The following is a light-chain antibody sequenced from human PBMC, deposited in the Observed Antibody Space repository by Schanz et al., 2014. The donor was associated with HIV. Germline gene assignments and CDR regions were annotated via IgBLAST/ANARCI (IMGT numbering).Light chain of an antibody. CDR1: QSISSW. J-gene: IGKJ2*01. CDR3: EQYHTYPYT. Sequence: DIQMAQSPSTLSASVGDRVTITCRASQSISSWLAWYQQRPGKAPKLLIYKASSLEPGVPSRFSGSGSGTEFTLTISSLQPDDFATYYCEQYHTYPYTFGQGTKLEIK. V-gene: IGKV1-5*03. CDR2: KAS.